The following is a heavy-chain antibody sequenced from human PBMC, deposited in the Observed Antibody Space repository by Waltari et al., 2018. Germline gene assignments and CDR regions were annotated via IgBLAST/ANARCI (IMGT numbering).Heavy chain of an antibody. D-gene: IGHD6-13*01. CDR2: MNRTSGNA. CDR1: GYTFTSSA. CDR3: ARGMRSSNDY. V-gene: IGHV1-8*01. Sequence: QVQLVQSGAEVKKPGASLKVSCKASGYTFTSSAINWVRQATGQGLEWMGWMNRTSGNAGYAQSLQGSGTMTRYTSISTAYMELSSLRSEDTAVYYCARGMRSSNDYWGQGTLVTVSS. J-gene: IGHJ4*02.